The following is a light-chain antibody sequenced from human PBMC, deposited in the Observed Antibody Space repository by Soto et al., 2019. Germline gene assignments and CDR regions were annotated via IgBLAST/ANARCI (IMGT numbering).Light chain of an antibody. Sequence: QSVLTQPASVSGSPGQSITISCTGTSSDIGSDNLVSWYQHHPSKAPKLMIYEVSKRPSGVSNRFSGSKSGNTASLTISGLQAEDEADYYCCSYAGSVVFGGGTKVTVL. CDR2: EVS. CDR1: SSDIGSDNL. V-gene: IGLV2-23*02. J-gene: IGLJ2*01. CDR3: CSYAGSVV.